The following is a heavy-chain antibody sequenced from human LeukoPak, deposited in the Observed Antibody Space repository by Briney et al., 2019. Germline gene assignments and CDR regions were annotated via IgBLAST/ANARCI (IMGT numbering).Heavy chain of an antibody. D-gene: IGHD3-22*01. J-gene: IGHJ1*01. V-gene: IGHV3-7*01. CDR3: ASYYYDSSGYWYFQH. CDR2: IKQDGSEK. Sequence: GGSLRLSCAASGFTFSSYWMSWVRQAPGKGLEWVANIKQDGSEKYYVDSVKGRFTISRDNAKNLLYLQMNSLRAEDTAVYYCASYYYDSSGYWYFQHWGQGTLVTVSS. CDR1: GFTFSSYW.